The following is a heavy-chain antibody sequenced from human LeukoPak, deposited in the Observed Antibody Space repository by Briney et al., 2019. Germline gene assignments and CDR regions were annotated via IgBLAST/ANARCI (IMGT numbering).Heavy chain of an antibody. D-gene: IGHD2-21*02. CDR1: GGSISSYY. V-gene: IGHV4-59*01. J-gene: IGHJ3*02. CDR3: ARASFLTANAFDI. CDR2: IYYSGST. Sequence: SETLSLTCTVSGGSISSYYWSWIRQPPGKGLEWIGYIYYSGSTNYNPSLKSRVTISVDTSKNQFSLKLSSVTAADTAVYYCARASFLTANAFDIWGQGTMVTVSS.